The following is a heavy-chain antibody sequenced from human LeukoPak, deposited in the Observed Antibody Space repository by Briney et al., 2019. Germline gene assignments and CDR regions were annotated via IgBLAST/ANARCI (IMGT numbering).Heavy chain of an antibody. V-gene: IGHV1-69*13. Sequence: SVTVSCKASGGTFSSYAISWVRQAPGPGLEGIGGIIPIFGTANYAQKFQGRVTITADEPTSTAYMELRSLRSEDTDVYYCARDRHWGQGTLVTVSS. CDR2: IIPIFGTA. CDR1: GGTFSSYA. J-gene: IGHJ4*02. CDR3: ARDRH.